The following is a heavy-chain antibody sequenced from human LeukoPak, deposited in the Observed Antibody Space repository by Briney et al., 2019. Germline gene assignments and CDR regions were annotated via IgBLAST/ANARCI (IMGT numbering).Heavy chain of an antibody. CDR2: TYYRSKWYN. J-gene: IGHJ4*02. V-gene: IGHV6-1*01. CDR1: GDSVSSNSAA. CDR3: ARDRGYSSGWYGLLGVSGFDY. Sequence: SQTLSLTCAISGDSVSSNSAAWNWIRQSPSRGLEWLGRTYYRSKWYNDYAVSVKSRITINPDTSKNQFSLQLNSVTPEDTAVYYCARDRGYSSGWYGLLGVSGFDYWGQGTLVTVSS. D-gene: IGHD6-19*01.